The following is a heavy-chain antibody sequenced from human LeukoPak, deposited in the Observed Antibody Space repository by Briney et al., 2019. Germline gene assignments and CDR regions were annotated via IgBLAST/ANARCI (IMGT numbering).Heavy chain of an antibody. Sequence: PSETLSLTCTVSGGSIRSSSYYWGWVRQPPGKGLEWIGSIYYSGSTYYNPSLKSRVTISVDTSKNQFSLKLSSVTAADTAVYYCARSSLDFWSGSIPYYYYYYMDVWGKGTTVTVSS. CDR1: GGSIRSSSYY. CDR3: ARSSLDFWSGSIPYYYYYYMDV. D-gene: IGHD3-3*01. CDR2: IYYSGST. V-gene: IGHV4-39*01. J-gene: IGHJ6*03.